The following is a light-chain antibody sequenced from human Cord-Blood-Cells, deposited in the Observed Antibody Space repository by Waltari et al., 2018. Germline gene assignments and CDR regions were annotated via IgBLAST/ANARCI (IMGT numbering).Light chain of an antibody. J-gene: IGKJ3*01. Sequence: DIVMTQSPDSLAVSLGERATINCKSSQSVLYSSNNKNYLAWYQQKPGQPPKPLIYWASTRESGVPDRFSGSGSGTDFTLTISSLQAEDVAVYYCQQYYSTPPSFTFGPGTKVDIK. CDR3: QQYYSTPPSFT. V-gene: IGKV4-1*01. CDR1: QSVLYSSNNKNY. CDR2: WAS.